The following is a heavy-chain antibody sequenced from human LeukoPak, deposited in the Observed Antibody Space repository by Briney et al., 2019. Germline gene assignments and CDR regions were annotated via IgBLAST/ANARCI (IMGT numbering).Heavy chain of an antibody. CDR1: GFSYRNAW. CDR3: TTVWNCGGDCSDAFDI. CDR2: IKSKCEGGTT. J-gene: IGHJ3*02. Sequence: GGSLRLSCAASGFSYRNAWMSGVRRAPGKGVEGVGRIKSKCEGGTTDYAAPVKGRFTISRDDSKTTLYLQMNSLKNEDTAVYYCTTVWNCGGDCSDAFDIWGQGTMVTVSS. D-gene: IGHD2-21*02. V-gene: IGHV3-15*01.